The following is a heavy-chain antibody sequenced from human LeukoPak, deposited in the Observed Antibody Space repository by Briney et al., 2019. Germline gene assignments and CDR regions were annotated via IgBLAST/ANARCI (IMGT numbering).Heavy chain of an antibody. Sequence: ASVKVSCKASGYTFTSYGISWVRQAPGQGLEWMGWISAYNGITNYAQKLQGRVTMTTDTSTSTAYMELRSLRSDDTAVYYCARVSAADHYYYMDVWGKGTTVTVSS. V-gene: IGHV1-18*01. CDR3: ARVSAADHYYYMDV. J-gene: IGHJ6*03. D-gene: IGHD6-13*01. CDR1: GYTFTSYG. CDR2: ISAYNGIT.